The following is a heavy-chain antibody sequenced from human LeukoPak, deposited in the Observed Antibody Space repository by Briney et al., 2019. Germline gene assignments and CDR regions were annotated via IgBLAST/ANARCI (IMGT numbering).Heavy chain of an antibody. D-gene: IGHD3-9*01. J-gene: IGHJ4*02. CDR1: GESISGFY. CDR3: ASGYNVLTGYYYFDY. CDR2: IYYSGST. Sequence: SETLSLTCTVSGESISGFYWTWIRQPPGKGLEWIGYIYYSGSTNYNPSLKSRVTISVDTSKNQFSLKLSSVTAADTAVYYCASGYNVLTGYYYFDYWGQGSLVTVSS. V-gene: IGHV4-59*01.